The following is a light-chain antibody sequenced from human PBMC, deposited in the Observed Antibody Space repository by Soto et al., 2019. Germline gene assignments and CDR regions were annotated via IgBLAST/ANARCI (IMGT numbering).Light chain of an antibody. Sequence: QAVVTQEPSFSVSPGGTITLPCGLTSGSVSTSSYPSWYQQTPGQAPRTLIYSTNTRSSGVPDRFSGSILGNKAALAITGAQADDESDYYCALSLPRGVWEFGGGTKLTVL. CDR3: ALSLPRGVWE. CDR1: SGSVSTSSY. J-gene: IGLJ3*02. CDR2: STN. V-gene: IGLV8-61*01.